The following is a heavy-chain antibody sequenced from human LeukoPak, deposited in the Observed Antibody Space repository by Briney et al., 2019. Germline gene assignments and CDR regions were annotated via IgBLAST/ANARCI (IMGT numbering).Heavy chain of an antibody. CDR3: AKDPATLTYYFDS. CDR1: RFSFSIYA. J-gene: IGHJ4*02. CDR2: ITGSGDIT. D-gene: IGHD4-11*01. Sequence: GGSLRLSCAASRFSFSIYAMNWVRQAPGKGLEWVSAITGSGDITYYAASVKGRFTMSRDNSKNKVYLQLNSLRAEDTAVYYCAKDPATLTYYFDSWGQGTLVTVSS. V-gene: IGHV3-23*01.